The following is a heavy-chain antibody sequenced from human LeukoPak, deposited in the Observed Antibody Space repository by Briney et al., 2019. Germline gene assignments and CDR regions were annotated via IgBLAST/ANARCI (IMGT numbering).Heavy chain of an antibody. V-gene: IGHV1-69*05. CDR1: GGTFSSYA. D-gene: IGHD4-17*01. Sequence: EASVKVSCKASGGTFSSYAISWVRQAPGQGLEWMGGIIPIFGTANYAQKFQGRVTITTDESTSTAYMELSSLRSEDTAVYYCARAPLVLNDYGNFDYWGQGTLVTVSS. J-gene: IGHJ4*02. CDR3: ARAPLVLNDYGNFDY. CDR2: IIPIFGTA.